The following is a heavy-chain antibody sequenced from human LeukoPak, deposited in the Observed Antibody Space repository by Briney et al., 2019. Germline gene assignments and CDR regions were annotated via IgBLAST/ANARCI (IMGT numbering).Heavy chain of an antibody. Sequence: SETLSLTCTVSGGSVRSASHFWSWIRQPPGKGLEWIGYIYYNGSVNYNPSLKSRVTTSVDPSKNQFSLKLSSVTAADTAVYYCARVSRDFWSGYYPTRGGVYFDYWGQGTLVTVSS. CDR2: IYYNGSV. V-gene: IGHV4-61*01. J-gene: IGHJ4*02. D-gene: IGHD3-3*01. CDR3: ARVSRDFWSGYYPTRGGVYFDY. CDR1: GGSVRSASHF.